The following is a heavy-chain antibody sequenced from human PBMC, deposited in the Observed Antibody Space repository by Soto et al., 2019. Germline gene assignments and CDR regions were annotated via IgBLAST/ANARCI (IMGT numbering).Heavy chain of an antibody. D-gene: IGHD3-22*01. CDR3: ARDAYYYDSRGSLYFDY. J-gene: IGHJ4*02. CDR2: ISSGSSYR. Sequence: GSLRLSCAASGFTFSIYTMNWVRQAPGKGLEWVSSISSGSSYRYYADSVEGRFTISRDDAKNSLYLQMSSLRAEDTAVYYCARDAYYYDSRGSLYFDYWGQGSLVTVSS. CDR1: GFTFSIYT. V-gene: IGHV3-21*01.